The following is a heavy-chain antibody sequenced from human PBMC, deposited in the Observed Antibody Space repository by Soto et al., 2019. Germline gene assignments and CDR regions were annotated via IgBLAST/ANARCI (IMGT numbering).Heavy chain of an antibody. J-gene: IGHJ4*02. CDR2: IIPILGIA. CDR3: ARDCTNGVCYTDY. D-gene: IGHD2-8*01. CDR1: GGTFSSYT. Sequence: QVQLVQSGAEVKKPGSSVKVSCKASGGTFSSYTISWVRQAPGQGLEWMGRIIPILGIANYAQKFQGRVTITADXXTSXXXXXXXXLRSEDTAVYYCARDCTNGVCYTDYWGQGTLVTVSS. V-gene: IGHV1-69*08.